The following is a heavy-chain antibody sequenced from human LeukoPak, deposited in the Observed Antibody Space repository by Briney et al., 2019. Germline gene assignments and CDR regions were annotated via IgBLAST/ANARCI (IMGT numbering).Heavy chain of an antibody. J-gene: IGHJ5*02. CDR2: IYYSGST. CDR1: GGSISSYY. Sequence: PSETLSLTCTVSGGSISSYYWSWIRQPPGKGLEWIGYIYYSGSTNYNPSLKSRVTISVDTSKNQFSLKLSSVTAADTAVFYCARHPDTPVNIWFVPLGQGTMVTVSS. V-gene: IGHV4-59*08. CDR3: ARHPDTPVNIWFVP. D-gene: IGHD4-23*01.